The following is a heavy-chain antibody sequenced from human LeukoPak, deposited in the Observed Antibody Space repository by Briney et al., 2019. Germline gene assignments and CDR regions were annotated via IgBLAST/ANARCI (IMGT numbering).Heavy chain of an antibody. CDR1: GFIFSSYT. V-gene: IGHV3-21*01. D-gene: IGHD3-22*01. Sequence: GGSLRLSCAASGFIFSSYTMHWVRQAPGKGLEWVSLISSTSSHINYADSVKGRFTISRDSAKNSLYLQMNSLRAEDTAVYYCARANYYDISGYDYWGQGTLVTVSS. CDR2: ISSTSSHI. CDR3: ARANYYDISGYDY. J-gene: IGHJ4*02.